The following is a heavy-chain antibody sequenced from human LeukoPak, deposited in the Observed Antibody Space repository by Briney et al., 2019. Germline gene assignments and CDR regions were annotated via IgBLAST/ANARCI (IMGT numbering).Heavy chain of an antibody. CDR1: GFTFSSYE. Sequence: GGSLRLSCAASGFTFSSYEMNWVRQAPGKGLEWVSYISSSGSTIYYADSVKGRFTISRDNAKNSLYLQMNSLRAEDTALYYCAREKGYSSSWPYYYYMDVWGKGTTVTVSS. J-gene: IGHJ6*03. CDR2: ISSSGSTI. D-gene: IGHD6-13*01. CDR3: AREKGYSSSWPYYYYMDV. V-gene: IGHV3-48*03.